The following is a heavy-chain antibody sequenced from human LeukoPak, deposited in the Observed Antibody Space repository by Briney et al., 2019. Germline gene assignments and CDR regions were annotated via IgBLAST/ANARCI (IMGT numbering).Heavy chain of an antibody. CDR3: ARGGNDGYRY. V-gene: IGHV4-31*03. Sequence: SQTLSLTCTVSGGSISSGGYYWSWIRQHPGKGLEWIGEINHSGSTNYNPSLKSRVTISVDTSKNQFSLKLSSVTAADTAVYYCARGGNDGYRYWGQGTLVTVSS. J-gene: IGHJ4*02. CDR2: INHSGST. CDR1: GGSISSGGYY. D-gene: IGHD5-24*01.